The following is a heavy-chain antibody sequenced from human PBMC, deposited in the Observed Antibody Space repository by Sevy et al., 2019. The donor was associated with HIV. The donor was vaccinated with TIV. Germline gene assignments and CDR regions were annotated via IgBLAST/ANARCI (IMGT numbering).Heavy chain of an antibody. CDR3: GKGGGGHYDPDEIGYYFYYYNMDV. Sequence: GGSLRLSCAVSGFSFDSYGMTWVRQAPGKGLEWVSGISGSGSRTYYADSVKGRFIISRDNSKNTLDLQMNSLGSEDTAMYYCGKGGGGHYDPDEIGYYFYYYNMDVWGKGTTVTVSS. CDR1: GFSFDSYG. J-gene: IGHJ6*03. D-gene: IGHD3-22*01. CDR2: ISGSGSRT. V-gene: IGHV3-23*01.